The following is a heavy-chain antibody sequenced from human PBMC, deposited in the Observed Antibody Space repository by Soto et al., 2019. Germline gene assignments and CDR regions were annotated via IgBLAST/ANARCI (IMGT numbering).Heavy chain of an antibody. J-gene: IGHJ6*02. CDR1: GFTFSSYG. V-gene: IGHV3-30*03. CDR2: ISYDGSNK. Sequence: SLRLSCAASGFTFSSYGMQWVRQAPGKGLEWVAVISYDGSNKYYADSVKGRFTISRDNAKNTLYLQMNSLRAEDTAVYYCAHIAAAGTYYYGMDVSGRGTTVPVSS. D-gene: IGHD6-13*01. CDR3: AHIAAAGTYYYGMDV.